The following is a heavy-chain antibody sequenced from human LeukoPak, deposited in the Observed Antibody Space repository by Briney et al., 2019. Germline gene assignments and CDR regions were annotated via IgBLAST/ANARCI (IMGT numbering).Heavy chain of an antibody. D-gene: IGHD3-10*01. CDR1: GYTFTGYY. CDR3: AISITMVRGVMFDY. Sequence: ASVKVSCKASGYTFTGYYMHWVRQAPGQGLEWMGWINPNSGGTNYAQKFQGRVTMTRDTSISTAYMELSRLRSDDTAVYYCAISITMVRGVMFDYWGQGTLVTVSS. V-gene: IGHV1-2*02. J-gene: IGHJ4*02. CDR2: INPNSGGT.